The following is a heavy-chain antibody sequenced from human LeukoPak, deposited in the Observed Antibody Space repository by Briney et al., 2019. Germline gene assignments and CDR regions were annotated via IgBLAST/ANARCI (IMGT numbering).Heavy chain of an antibody. J-gene: IGHJ4*02. CDR3: ATTPTGMVRGAFDY. CDR1: GYTLTELS. D-gene: IGHD3-10*01. Sequence: ASVKVSCKVSGYTLTELSMHWVRQAPGIGLEWMGGFDPEDGETIYAQKFQGRVTMTEDTSTDTAYVELSSLRSEDTAVYYCATTPTGMVRGAFDYWGQGTLVTVSS. V-gene: IGHV1-24*01. CDR2: FDPEDGET.